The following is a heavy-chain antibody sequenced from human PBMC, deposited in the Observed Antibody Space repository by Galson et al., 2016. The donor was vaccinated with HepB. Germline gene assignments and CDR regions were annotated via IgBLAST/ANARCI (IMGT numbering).Heavy chain of an antibody. J-gene: IGHJ3*02. CDR2: INPSERAT. V-gene: IGHV1-46*01. CDR1: GYTFTSYY. CDR3: AIHYDARGFSDSVYAFDI. Sequence: SVRVSCEASGYTFTSYYMTWVRQVPGKGLEFIGTINPSERATSYAQNFQGRVTMTRDTSTNTVYMYLSSLTSEDTAVYYCAIHYDARGFSDSVYAFDIWGQGTMVTVS. D-gene: IGHD3-22*01.